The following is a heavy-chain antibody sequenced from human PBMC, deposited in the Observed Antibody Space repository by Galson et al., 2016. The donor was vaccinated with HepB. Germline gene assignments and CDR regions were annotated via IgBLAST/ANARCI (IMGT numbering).Heavy chain of an antibody. CDR2: IIPMLGIA. V-gene: IGHV1-69*10. D-gene: IGHD6-6*01. J-gene: IGHJ6*02. CDR1: GGTFSTYG. CDR3: ARGPVRYSTSSIRTRGCLDV. Sequence: QSGAEVKKPGESLKTSCKASGGTFSTYGISWVRQAPGQGLEWMGGIIPMLGIANYAQKFQGRVTITADKSTSKAYMELSGLSSEDTAVYYCARGPVRYSTSSIRTRGCLDVWGQGTTVTVSS.